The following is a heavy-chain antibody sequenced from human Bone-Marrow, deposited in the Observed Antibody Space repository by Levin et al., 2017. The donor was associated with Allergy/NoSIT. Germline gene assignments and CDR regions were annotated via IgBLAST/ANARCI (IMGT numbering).Heavy chain of an antibody. J-gene: IGHJ4*02. CDR1: GGSISNNNYY. CDR3: ARHIYYFDSSGYHFDY. V-gene: IGHV4-39*01. CDR2: IYYVGST. D-gene: IGHD3-22*01. Sequence: SETLSLTCSVSGGSISNNNYYWGWIRQPPGKRLEWIGAIYYVGSTYYKPSLKSRLTISVDTSKNQFSLRLSSVTAADTDVYYCARHIYYFDSSGYHFDYWGQGTLVTVSS.